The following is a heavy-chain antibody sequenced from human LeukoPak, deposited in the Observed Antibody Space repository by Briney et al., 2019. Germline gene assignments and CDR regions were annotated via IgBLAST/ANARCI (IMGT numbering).Heavy chain of an antibody. CDR1: GFTFSSYS. D-gene: IGHD6-6*01. V-gene: IGHV3-21*01. CDR3: AREYSSSSSGETNFDY. Sequence: GGSLRLSCAASGFTFSSYSMNWVRQAPGKGLEWVSSTSSSSSYIYYADSVKGRFTISRDNAKNSLYLQMNSLRAEDTAVYYCAREYSSSSSGETNFDYWGQGTLVTVSS. CDR2: TSSSSSYI. J-gene: IGHJ4*02.